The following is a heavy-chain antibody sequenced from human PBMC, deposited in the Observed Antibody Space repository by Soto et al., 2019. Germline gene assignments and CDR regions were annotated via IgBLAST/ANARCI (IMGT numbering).Heavy chain of an antibody. CDR1: GGTFSSYA. CDR2: IIPIFGTA. CDR3: ASTIVVVVAAKNYYYGMDV. V-gene: IGHV1-69*01. Sequence: QVQLVQSGAEVKKPGSSVKVSCKASGGTFSSYAISWVRQAPGQGLEWMGGIIPIFGTANYAQKFQGRVMITADESTSTAYMELSSLRSEDTAVYYCASTIVVVVAAKNYYYGMDVWGQGTTVTVSS. J-gene: IGHJ6*02. D-gene: IGHD2-15*01.